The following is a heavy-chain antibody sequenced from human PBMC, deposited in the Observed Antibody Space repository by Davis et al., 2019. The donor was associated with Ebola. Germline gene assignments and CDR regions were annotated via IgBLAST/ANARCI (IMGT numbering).Heavy chain of an antibody. CDR2: IWYDGSNK. J-gene: IGHJ3*02. V-gene: IGHV3-33*01. CDR3: ARVRDGYSNYAFPAFDI. Sequence: PGGSLRLSCAASGFTFSSYGMHWVRQAPGKGLEWVAVIWYDGSNKYYADSVKGRFTISRDNSKNTLYLQMNSLRDEDTAVYYCARVRDGYSNYAFPAFDIWGQGTMVTVSS. CDR1: GFTFSSYG. D-gene: IGHD4-11*01.